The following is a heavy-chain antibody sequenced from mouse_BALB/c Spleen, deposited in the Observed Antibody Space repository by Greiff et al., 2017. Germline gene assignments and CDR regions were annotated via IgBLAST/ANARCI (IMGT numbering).Heavy chain of an antibody. CDR2: ISSGGSYT. CDR1: GFTFSSYT. CDR3: TRDFTTVVAPMDY. D-gene: IGHD1-1*01. V-gene: IGHV5-6-4*01. Sequence: DVQLVESGGGLVKPGGSLKLSCAASGFTFSSYTMSWVRQTPEKRLEWVATISSGGSYTYYPDSVKGRFTISRDNAKNTLYLQMSSLKSEDTAMYYCTRDFTTVVAPMDYWGQGTSVTVSS. J-gene: IGHJ4*01.